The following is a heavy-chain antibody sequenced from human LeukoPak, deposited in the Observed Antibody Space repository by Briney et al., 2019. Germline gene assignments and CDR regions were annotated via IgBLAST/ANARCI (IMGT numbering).Heavy chain of an antibody. Sequence: TSETLSLTCAVYGGSFSGYYWSWIRQPPGKGLEWIGEINHSGSTNYNPSLKSRVTISVDTSKNQFSLKLSSVTAAETAVYYCARGWYSSSWDWGQGTLVTVSS. D-gene: IGHD6-13*01. CDR1: GGSFSGYY. CDR2: INHSGST. CDR3: ARGWYSSSWD. V-gene: IGHV4-34*01. J-gene: IGHJ4*02.